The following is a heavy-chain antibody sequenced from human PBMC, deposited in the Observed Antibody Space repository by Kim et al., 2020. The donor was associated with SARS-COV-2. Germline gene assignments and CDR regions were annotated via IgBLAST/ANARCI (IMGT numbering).Heavy chain of an antibody. Sequence: ASVKVSCKASGYTFTSYYMHWVRQAPGQGLEWMGIINPSGGSTSYAQKFQGRVTMTRDTSTSTVYMELSSLRSEDTAVYYCARETGYCSGGSCPYYYYYGMDVWGQGTTVTVSS. V-gene: IGHV1-46*01. CDR3: ARETGYCSGGSCPYYYYYGMDV. CDR2: INPSGGST. CDR1: GYTFTSYY. J-gene: IGHJ6*02. D-gene: IGHD2-15*01.